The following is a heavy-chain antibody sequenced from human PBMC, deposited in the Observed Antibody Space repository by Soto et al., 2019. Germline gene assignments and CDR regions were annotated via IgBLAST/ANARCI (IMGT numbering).Heavy chain of an antibody. CDR2: IYYSGST. D-gene: IGHD4-17*01. V-gene: IGHV4-30-4*01. CDR1: GGSISSGDYY. CDR3: ARRRYQYGDYYYYYGIDV. Sequence: KSSETLSLTCTVSGGSISSGDYYWSWIRQPPGKGLEWIGYIYYSGSTYYNPSLKSRVTISVDTSKNQFSLKLSSVTAADTAVYYCARRRYQYGDYYYYYGIDVWGQGTTVTVSS. J-gene: IGHJ6*02.